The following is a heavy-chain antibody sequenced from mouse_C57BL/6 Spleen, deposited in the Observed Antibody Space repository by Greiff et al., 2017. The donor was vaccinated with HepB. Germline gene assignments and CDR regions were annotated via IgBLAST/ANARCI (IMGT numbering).Heavy chain of an antibody. CDR1: GYAFSSYW. V-gene: IGHV1-80*01. CDR3: ARDDFTTVEPSYAMDY. Sequence: QVQLQQSGAELVKPGASVKISCKASGYAFSSYWMNWVKQRPGKGLEWIGQIYPGDGDTNYNGKFKGKATLTADKSSSTAYMQLSSLTSEDSAVYFCARDDFTTVEPSYAMDYWGQGTSVTVSS. CDR2: IYPGDGDT. J-gene: IGHJ4*01. D-gene: IGHD1-1*01.